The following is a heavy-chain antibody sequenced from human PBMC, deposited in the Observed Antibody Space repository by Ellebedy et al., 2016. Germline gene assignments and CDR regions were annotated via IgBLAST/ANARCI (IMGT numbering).Heavy chain of an antibody. CDR3: ARDHWGFFGDYFDY. Sequence: SETLSLTCTVSGGSISSYYWSWIRQPAGKGLEWIGRIYTSGSTNYDPSLKSRVTMSVDTSKNQFSLKLSSVTAADTAVYYCARDHWGFFGDYFDYWGQGTLVTVSS. CDR1: GGSISSYY. D-gene: IGHD7-27*01. J-gene: IGHJ4*02. CDR2: IYTSGST. V-gene: IGHV4-4*07.